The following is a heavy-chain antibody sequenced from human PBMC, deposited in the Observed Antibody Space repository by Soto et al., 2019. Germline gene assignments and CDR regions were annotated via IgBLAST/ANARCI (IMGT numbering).Heavy chain of an antibody. CDR2: IYYSGST. V-gene: IGHV4-39*02. CDR3: ARDLVRYSSSWWDAFDI. J-gene: IGHJ3*02. Sequence: SSENLSLTCTVSGGSMSSSSYYWGCFRQPPGKGLEWIGSIYYSGSTYYNPSLKSRVTISVDTSKNQFSLKLSSVTAADTAVYYCARDLVRYSSSWWDAFDIWGQGTMVT. D-gene: IGHD6-13*01. CDR1: GGSMSSSSYY.